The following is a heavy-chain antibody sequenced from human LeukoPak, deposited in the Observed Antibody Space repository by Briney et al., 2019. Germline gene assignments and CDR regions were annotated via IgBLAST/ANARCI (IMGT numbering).Heavy chain of an antibody. CDR2: ISWNSGSI. V-gene: IGHV3-9*01. CDR1: GFTFSSYA. D-gene: IGHD3-22*01. Sequence: GGSLRLSCAASGFTFSSYAMHWVRQAPGKGLEWVSGISWNSGSIGYADSVKGRFTISRDNAKNSLYLQMNSLRAEDTALYYCAKGITMIVVAKIDYWGQGTLVTVSS. CDR3: AKGITMIVVAKIDY. J-gene: IGHJ4*02.